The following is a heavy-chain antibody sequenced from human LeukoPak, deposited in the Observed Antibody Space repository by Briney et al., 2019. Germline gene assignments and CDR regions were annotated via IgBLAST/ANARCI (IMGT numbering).Heavy chain of an antibody. V-gene: IGHV3-66*01. CDR3: ARGKMTTVRGMDV. J-gene: IGHJ6*02. CDR1: GFTFSNAW. Sequence: TGGSLRLSCAASGFTFSNAWMSWVRQAPGKGLEWVSVIYSGGSTYYADSVKGRFTISRDNAKNSLYLQMNSLRAEDTAVYYCARGKMTTVRGMDVWGQGTTVTVSS. CDR2: IYSGGST. D-gene: IGHD4-4*01.